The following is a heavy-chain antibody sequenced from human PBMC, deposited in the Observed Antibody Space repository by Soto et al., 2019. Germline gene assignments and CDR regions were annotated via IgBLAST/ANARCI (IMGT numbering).Heavy chain of an antibody. V-gene: IGHV2-5*01. CDR2: IYWNDDK. J-gene: IGHJ4*02. CDR3: THRRAGLNAV. D-gene: IGHD2-8*01. CDR1: GFSLTTVAVC. Sequence: SGPTLVNPTQTLTLTLTFSGFSLTTVAVCVGWIRQPPGKALEWLALIYWNDDKRYSPSLKNRLTITKDTSKNQVVLTMTSMDPVDTATYYCTHRRAGLNAVWGQGTLVTVS.